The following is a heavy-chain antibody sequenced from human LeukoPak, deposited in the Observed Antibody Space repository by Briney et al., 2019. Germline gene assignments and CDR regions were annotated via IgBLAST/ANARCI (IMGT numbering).Heavy chain of an antibody. V-gene: IGHV3-48*02. CDR2: ISTSSTTI. J-gene: IGHJ4*02. D-gene: IGHD3-10*01. CDR1: GFTFSSHS. Sequence: GRSLRLSCAASGFTFSSHSMNWVRQAPGKGLEWVSYISTSSTTIYYADSVKGRFTISRDNAKNSLYLQMNSLRDEDTAVYYCARDRGYYYDCWGQGTLVTVSS. CDR3: ARDRGYYYDC.